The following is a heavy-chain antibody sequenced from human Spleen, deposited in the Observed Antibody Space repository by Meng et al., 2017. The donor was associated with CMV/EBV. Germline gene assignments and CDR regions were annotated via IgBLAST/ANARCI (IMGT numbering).Heavy chain of an antibody. Sequence: SCEASGFTFSTYDMHWVRRITGKGLEWVSGIATTGDTYYADSVRGRVTISRENAKNSLYLQMNSLRDGDTAVYYCARGQITVGGALDILVQGTVVTVSS. CDR2: IATTGDT. D-gene: IGHD3-10*01. V-gene: IGHV3-13*01. CDR3: ARGQITVGGALDI. CDR1: GFTFSTYD. J-gene: IGHJ3*02.